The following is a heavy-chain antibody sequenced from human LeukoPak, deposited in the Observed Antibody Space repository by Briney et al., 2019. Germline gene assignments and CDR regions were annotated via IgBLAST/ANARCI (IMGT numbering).Heavy chain of an antibody. D-gene: IGHD3-10*01. CDR1: GFSFSSYG. J-gene: IGHJ4*02. Sequence: GRSLRLSCAASGFSFSSYGIHWVRQAPGKGLEWVAVISYDESYKYYADSVKGRFTISRDNPKKTLYLQMNSLRAEDTAVYHCAKGFYGSGSSDYWGQGTLVTVSS. CDR3: AKGFYGSGSSDY. CDR2: ISYDESYK. V-gene: IGHV3-30*18.